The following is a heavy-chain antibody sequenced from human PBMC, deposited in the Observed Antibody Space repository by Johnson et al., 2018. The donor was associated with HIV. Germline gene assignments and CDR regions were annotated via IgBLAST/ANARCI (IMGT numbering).Heavy chain of an antibody. CDR1: GFTFSSYA. D-gene: IGHD2-2*03. CDR3: TRDAKLRPLDGPDDAFDI. CDR2: ISYDGSNK. Sequence: VQLVESGGGVVQPGRSLRLSCAASGFTFSSYAMHWVRQAPGKGLEWVAVISYDGSNKYYADSVKGRFTISRDISKNTLYLQMNSLKTEDTAVYYCTRDAKLRPLDGPDDAFDIWGQGTIVTVSS. J-gene: IGHJ3*02. V-gene: IGHV3-30-3*01.